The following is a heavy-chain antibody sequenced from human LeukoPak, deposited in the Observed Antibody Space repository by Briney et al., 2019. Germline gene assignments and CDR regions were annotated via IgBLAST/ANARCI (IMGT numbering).Heavy chain of an antibody. Sequence: ASVKVSCKASGYTFTGFYMHWVRQAPGQRLEWMGWINPGNGNPKYSQKFQGRVTITRDTSASTAYMELSSLRSEDTAVYYCARDKFGLINSNFGYWGQGTLVTVSS. V-gene: IGHV1-3*01. J-gene: IGHJ4*02. D-gene: IGHD2/OR15-2a*01. CDR2: INPGNGNP. CDR3: ARDKFGLINSNFGY. CDR1: GYTFTGFY.